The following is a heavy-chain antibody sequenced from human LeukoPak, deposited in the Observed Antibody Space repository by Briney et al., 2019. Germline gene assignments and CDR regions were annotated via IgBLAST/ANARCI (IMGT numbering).Heavy chain of an antibody. CDR3: ARHTISKIIDY. V-gene: IGHV4-39*01. J-gene: IGHJ4*02. CDR2: IYYSGST. Sequence: SETLSLTCTVSGGSISSSSYYWGWIRQPPGKGLEWIGSIYYSGSTYYNPSLKSRVTISVDTSKNQFSLKLSSVTAADTAVYYCARHTISKIIDYWGQGTLVTVSS. D-gene: IGHD3-9*01. CDR1: GGSISSSSYY.